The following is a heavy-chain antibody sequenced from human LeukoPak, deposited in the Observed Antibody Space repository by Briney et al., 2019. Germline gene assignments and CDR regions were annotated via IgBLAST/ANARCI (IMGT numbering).Heavy chain of an antibody. CDR1: GFTFSSYA. D-gene: IGHD5-18*01. CDR3: AKDRIQLRGVDY. J-gene: IGHJ4*02. Sequence: PGGSLRLSCAASGFTFSSYAMSWVRQAPEKGLEWVSAISGSGGSTYYADSVKGRFTISRDNSKNTLYLQMNSLRAEDTAVYYCAKDRIQLRGVDYWGQGTLVTVSS. CDR2: ISGSGGST. V-gene: IGHV3-23*01.